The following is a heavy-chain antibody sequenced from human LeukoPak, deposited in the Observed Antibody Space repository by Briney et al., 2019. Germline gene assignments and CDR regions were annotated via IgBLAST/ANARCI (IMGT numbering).Heavy chain of an antibody. CDR3: ASTAAAGTDFDY. CDR2: ISGSGGST. V-gene: IGHV3-23*01. D-gene: IGHD6-13*01. CDR1: GFTFSSYA. J-gene: IGHJ4*02. Sequence: GGSLRLSCAASGFTFSSYAMSWVRQAPGKGLEWVSAISGSGGSTYYADSVKGRFTISRDNSKNSLYLQMNSLRAEDTAVYYCASTAAAGTDFDYWGQGTLVTVSS.